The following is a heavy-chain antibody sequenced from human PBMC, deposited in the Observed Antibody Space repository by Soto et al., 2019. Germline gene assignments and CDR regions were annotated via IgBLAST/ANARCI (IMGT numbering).Heavy chain of an antibody. D-gene: IGHD3-16*01. V-gene: IGHV3-23*01. CDR1: GFTFSSYA. Sequence: GGSLRLSCAASGFTFSSYAMSWVRQAPGKGLEWVSAISGSGGSTYYADSVKGRFTISRGNSKNTLYLQMNSLRAEDTAVYYCAKDGLDPDPRRQYFPDRFDYWGQGTLVTVSS. CDR3: AKDGLDPDPRRQYFPDRFDY. J-gene: IGHJ4*02. CDR2: ISGSGGST.